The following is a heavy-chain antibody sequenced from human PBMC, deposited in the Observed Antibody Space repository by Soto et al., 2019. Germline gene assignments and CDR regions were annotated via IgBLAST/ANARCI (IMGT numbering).Heavy chain of an antibody. Sequence: QVQLVESGGGVVQPGRSLRLSCAASGFTFSSYGMHWVRQAPGKGLEWVAVISYDGSNKYYADSVKGRFTISRDNSKNTLYLQMNSLRAEDTAVYYCAKDDRLNYYYYYGMDVWGQGTTVTVSS. V-gene: IGHV3-30*18. J-gene: IGHJ6*02. CDR2: ISYDGSNK. CDR1: GFTFSSYG. D-gene: IGHD3-16*01. CDR3: AKDDRLNYYYYYGMDV.